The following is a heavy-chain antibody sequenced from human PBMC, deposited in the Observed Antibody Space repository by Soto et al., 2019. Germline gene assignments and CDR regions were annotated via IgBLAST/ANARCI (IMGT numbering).Heavy chain of an antibody. CDR3: ARGGGVGTVTTKLDYYYMDV. J-gene: IGHJ6*03. D-gene: IGHD4-17*01. V-gene: IGHV1-2*04. CDR2: INPNSGGT. CDR1: GYTFTGYY. Sequence: ASVKVSCKASGYTFTGYYMHWVRQAPGQGLEWMGWINPNSGGTNYAQKFQGWVTMTRDTSISTAYMELSRLRSDDTAVYYCARGGGVGTVTTKLDYYYMDVWGKGTTVTVSS.